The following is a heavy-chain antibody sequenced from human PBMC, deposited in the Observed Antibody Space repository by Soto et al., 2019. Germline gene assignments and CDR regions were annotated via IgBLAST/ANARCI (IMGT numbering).Heavy chain of an antibody. CDR2: INPNSGGT. Sequence: QVQLVQSGAEVKKPGASVKVSCKASGYTFTGYYMHWVRQAPGQGLEWMGWINPNSGGTNYAQKFQGWVTMTRDTSISTAYMELSRLRSDDTAVYYCARQSLGYCSGGSCQSAFDIWGQGTMVTVS. D-gene: IGHD2-15*01. CDR1: GYTFTGYY. V-gene: IGHV1-2*04. CDR3: ARQSLGYCSGGSCQSAFDI. J-gene: IGHJ3*02.